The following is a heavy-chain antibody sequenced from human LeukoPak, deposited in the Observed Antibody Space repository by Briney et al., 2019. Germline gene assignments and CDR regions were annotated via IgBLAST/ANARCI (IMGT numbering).Heavy chain of an antibody. V-gene: IGHV3-9*01. Sequence: GGSLRLSCAASGFTFHDYAMHWVRQAPGKGLEWVSGISWHSGSIGYADSVKGRFTISRDNAKNSLYLQMNSLRAEDTALYYCARDTWDSSGYLSLWGQGTLVTVSS. CDR3: ARDTWDSSGYLSL. CDR2: ISWHSGSI. J-gene: IGHJ4*02. CDR1: GFTFHDYA. D-gene: IGHD3-22*01.